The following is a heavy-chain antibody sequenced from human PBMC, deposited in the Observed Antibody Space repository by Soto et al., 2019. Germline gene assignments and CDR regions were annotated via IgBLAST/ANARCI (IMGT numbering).Heavy chain of an antibody. CDR1: GGSISGYY. J-gene: IGHJ3*02. D-gene: IGHD7-27*01. V-gene: IGHV4-59*01. CDR2: VYYSGST. CDR3: AGDWGHDAFDI. Sequence: QVQLQESGPGLVKPSETLSLTCTVSGGSISGYYWSWIRQPPGKGLEWIGWVYYSGSTNYNPSLKSRVTISVDTSKNQFSLKLSSVTAADTAVYYCAGDWGHDAFDIWGRGTMVTVSS.